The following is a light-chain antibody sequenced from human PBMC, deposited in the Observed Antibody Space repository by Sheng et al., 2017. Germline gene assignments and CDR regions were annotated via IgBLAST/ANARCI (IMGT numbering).Light chain of an antibody. CDR3: QQYNNWSWA. V-gene: IGKV3-15*01. Sequence: VMTQSPATLSVSPGERATLSCRASQGVSINVAWYQQKPGQAPRLLIYGASSRATGVPARFSGSGSGREFTLTISSLQSEDFAVYYCQQYNNWSWAFGQGTKVEIK. J-gene: IGKJ1*01. CDR1: QGVSIN. CDR2: GAS.